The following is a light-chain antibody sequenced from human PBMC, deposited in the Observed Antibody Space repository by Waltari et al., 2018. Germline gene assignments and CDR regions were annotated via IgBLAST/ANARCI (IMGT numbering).Light chain of an antibody. Sequence: QSVLTQPPSVSGAPGQTVPLPCTGSSSNIGSGYAVHWYQQLPRRAPKLLIYVNRNRPSGVPDRFSASRSGTSASLAITGLRPDDEADYYCQSYDSSLNGRVFGGGTRVTVL. CDR1: SSNIGSGYA. CDR3: QSYDSSLNGRV. J-gene: IGLJ3*02. V-gene: IGLV1-40*01. CDR2: VNR.